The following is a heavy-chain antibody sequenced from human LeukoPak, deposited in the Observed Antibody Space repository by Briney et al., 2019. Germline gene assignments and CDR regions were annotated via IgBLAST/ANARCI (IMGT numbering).Heavy chain of an antibody. J-gene: IGHJ4*02. V-gene: IGHV4-30-4*08. CDR2: IYNTGRT. CDR3: ARGPLGSWGLYSFYFDY. D-gene: IGHD2-15*01. CDR1: GGSVSTLDYY. Sequence: SETLSLTCTVSGGSVSTLDYYWNWIRQPPGKGLEWIGYIYNTGRTNYNPSLKSRVTISVDTSKNQFSLKLSSVTAADTAVYYCARGPLGSWGLYSFYFDYWGQGTLVTVPS.